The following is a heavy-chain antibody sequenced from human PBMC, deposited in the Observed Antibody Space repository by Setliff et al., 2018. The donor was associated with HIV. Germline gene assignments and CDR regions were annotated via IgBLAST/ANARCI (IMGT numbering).Heavy chain of an antibody. CDR2: THPSGGSP. CDR3: ASSWSRIRYYGMDV. J-gene: IGHJ6*02. Sequence: GASVKVSCKASGYSFTRYYMHWVRQAPGQGLEWMGITHPSGGSPNYAQTFQDRVTMSRDTSTSTVYMELSSLRSDDTAVYYCASSWSRIRYYGMDVWGQGTTVTVSS. D-gene: IGHD6-13*01. CDR1: GYSFTRYY. V-gene: IGHV1-46*01.